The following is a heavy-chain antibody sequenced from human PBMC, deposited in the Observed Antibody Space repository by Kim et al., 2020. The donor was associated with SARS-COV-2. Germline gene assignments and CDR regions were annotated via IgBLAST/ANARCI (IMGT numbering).Heavy chain of an antibody. D-gene: IGHD1-26*01. CDR3: ATRQRGGAFDI. CDR1: GGSFSGYY. V-gene: IGHV4-34*01. J-gene: IGHJ3*02. CDR2: INHSGST. Sequence: SETLSLTCAVYGGSFSGYYWSWIRQPPGKGLEWIGEINHSGSTNYNPSLKSRVTISVDTSKNQFSLKLSSVTAADTAVYYCATRQRGGAFDIWGQGTMVTVSS.